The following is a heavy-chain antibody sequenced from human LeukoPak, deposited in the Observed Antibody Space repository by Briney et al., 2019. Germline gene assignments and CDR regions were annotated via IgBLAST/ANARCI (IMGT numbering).Heavy chain of an antibody. V-gene: IGHV3-64D*06. D-gene: IGHD1-26*01. CDR1: GFTFSSYA. CDR2: ISSIGGST. Sequence: GGSLRLSCSASGFTFSSYAMHWVRQAPGKGLEYVSAISSIGGSTYYADSVKGRFTISRDNSKNTLYLQMSALRAEDTAVYYCVKEHSENYYGGGDYWGQGTLVTVSS. CDR3: VKEHSENYYGGGDY. J-gene: IGHJ4*02.